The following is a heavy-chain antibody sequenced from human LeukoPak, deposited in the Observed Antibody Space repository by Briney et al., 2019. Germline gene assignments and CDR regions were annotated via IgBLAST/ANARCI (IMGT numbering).Heavy chain of an antibody. CDR2: ITGSGGRT. V-gene: IGHV3-23*01. D-gene: IGHD3-22*01. CDR1: GSTFSSKA. Sequence: PGGSLRLSCAASGSTFSSKAMAWARQAPGKGLECVAGITGSGGRTYYADSVKGRFTISRDNSKNTLYLQMSSLRAEDTAVYYCAKRDYSDSNTYAPLFDYWGQGTLVTVSS. CDR3: AKRDYSDSNTYAPLFDY. J-gene: IGHJ4*02.